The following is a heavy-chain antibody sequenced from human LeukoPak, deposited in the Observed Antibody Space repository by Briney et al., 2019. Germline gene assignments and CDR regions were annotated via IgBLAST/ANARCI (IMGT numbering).Heavy chain of an antibody. V-gene: IGHV3-30-3*01. J-gene: IGHJ4*02. CDR1: GFTFSSYA. Sequence: GGSLRLSCAASGFTFSSYAMHWVRQAPGKGLEWVAVISYDGSNKYYADSVKGRFTISRDNSKNTLYLQMNSLRAEDTAVYYCARGLYSGYDLDYWGQGTLVTVSS. D-gene: IGHD5-12*01. CDR3: ARGLYSGYDLDY. CDR2: ISYDGSNK.